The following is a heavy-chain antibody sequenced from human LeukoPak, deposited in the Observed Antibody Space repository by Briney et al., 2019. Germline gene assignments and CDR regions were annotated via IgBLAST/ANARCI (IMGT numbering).Heavy chain of an antibody. V-gene: IGHV3-21*01. CDR3: ARAPLYSYDSSGWLDY. CDR2: MSSSDSDI. CDR1: VFTFSSYS. D-gene: IGHD3-22*01. Sequence: PGGSLILSCSAYVFTFSSYSINSVRQAPGKGLEWVSSMSSSDSDIYYADSVRGRFTISRDNAKNSLYLQMNSLRAEDTAVYYCARAPLYSYDSSGWLDYWGHGTLVTVSS. J-gene: IGHJ4*01.